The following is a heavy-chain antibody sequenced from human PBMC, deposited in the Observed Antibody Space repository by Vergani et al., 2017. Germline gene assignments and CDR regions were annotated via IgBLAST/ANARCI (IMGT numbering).Heavy chain of an antibody. V-gene: IGHV1-69*04. Sequence: QVQLVQSGAEVKKPGSSVKVSCKASGGTFSSYAISWVRQAPGQGLEWMGRIIPILGIANYAQKFQGRVTITADKSTSTAYMELSSLRSEDTAVYYCARDHTTVRGVIPSMDVWGQGTTVTVSS. J-gene: IGHJ6*02. CDR1: GGTFSSYA. CDR3: ARDHTTVRGVIPSMDV. CDR2: IIPILGIA. D-gene: IGHD3-10*01.